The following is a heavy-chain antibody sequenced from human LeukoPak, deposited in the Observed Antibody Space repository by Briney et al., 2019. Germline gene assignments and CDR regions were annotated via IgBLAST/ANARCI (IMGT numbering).Heavy chain of an antibody. Sequence: PGGSLRLSCAASGFTFSSYGMSWVRQAPGKGLEWVSAITGSGGSTYYADSVKGRFTISRDNSKNTLYLQMNSLRAEDTAVYYCAKTYDSSGEGAFDIWGQGTMVTVSS. CDR1: GFTFSSYG. CDR3: AKTYDSSGEGAFDI. D-gene: IGHD3-22*01. V-gene: IGHV3-23*01. J-gene: IGHJ3*02. CDR2: ITGSGGST.